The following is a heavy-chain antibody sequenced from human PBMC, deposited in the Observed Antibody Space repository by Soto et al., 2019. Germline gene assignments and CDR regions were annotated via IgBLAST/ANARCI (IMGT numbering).Heavy chain of an antibody. D-gene: IGHD3-16*01. CDR2: IIPILGIA. CDR3: ARDLLGITRRSDY. J-gene: IGHJ4*02. CDR1: GGTFSSYT. V-gene: IGHV1-69*04. Sequence: GASVKVSCKASGGTFSSYTISWVRQAPGQGLEWMGRIIPILGIANYAQKFQGRVTITADKSTSTAYMELSSLRSEDTAVYYCARDLLGITRRSDYWGQGTLVTVSS.